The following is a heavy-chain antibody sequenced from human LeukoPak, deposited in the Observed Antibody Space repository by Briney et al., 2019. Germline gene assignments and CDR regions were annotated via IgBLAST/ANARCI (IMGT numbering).Heavy chain of an antibody. CDR3: ARGRYRSDY. V-gene: IGHV1-8*01. D-gene: IGHD1-26*01. Sequence: GASVKVSCKTSGYTFTSYDINWVRQATGQGLEWMGWMNPNSVRTGLAQKFQGRVTMTRNTSINTAYMELTSLRSEDTAVYYGARGRYRSDYWGQGTLVTVSS. CDR2: MNPNSVRT. J-gene: IGHJ4*02. CDR1: GYTFTSYD.